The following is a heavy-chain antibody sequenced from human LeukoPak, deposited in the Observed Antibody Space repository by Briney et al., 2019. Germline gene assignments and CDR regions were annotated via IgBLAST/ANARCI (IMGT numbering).Heavy chain of an antibody. D-gene: IGHD5-18*01. CDR3: ARGRYSYGWNDY. Sequence: SQTLSLTCTVSGGSISSGGYYWSWIRQHPGKGLEWIGHIYNSGSTYYNPSLKSRVTISVDTSKNQFSLKLTSVTAADTAVYYCARGRYSYGWNDYWGQGTLVTVPS. CDR2: IYNSGST. CDR1: GGSISSGGYY. V-gene: IGHV4-31*03. J-gene: IGHJ4*02.